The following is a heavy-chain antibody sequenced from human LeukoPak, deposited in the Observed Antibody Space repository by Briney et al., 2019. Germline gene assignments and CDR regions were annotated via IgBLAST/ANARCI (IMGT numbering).Heavy chain of an antibody. CDR1: GFTFSSYG. J-gene: IGHJ3*02. CDR2: ISSTSSYI. CDR3: ARDPLKRAFDI. Sequence: GGSLRLSCAASGFTFSSYGMNWVRQAPGQGLEWVSSISSTSSYIYYADSVKGRFTISRDNAKNSLYLQMNSLRAEDTAVYYCARDPLKRAFDIWGQGTMVTVSS. V-gene: IGHV3-21*01.